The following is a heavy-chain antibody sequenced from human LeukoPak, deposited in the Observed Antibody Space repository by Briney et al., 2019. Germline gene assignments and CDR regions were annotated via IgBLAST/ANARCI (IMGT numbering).Heavy chain of an antibody. V-gene: IGHV1-69*13. CDR1: GGTFSSYA. CDR2: IIPIFGTA. D-gene: IGHD1-26*01. CDR3: ARDHEADGSYGEFDY. Sequence: SVKVSCKASGGTFSSYAISWVRQAPGQGLEWMGGIIPIFGTANYAQKFQGRVTITADESTSTAYMELSSLRSEDTAVYYCARDHEADGSYGEFDYWGQGTLVTVSS. J-gene: IGHJ4*02.